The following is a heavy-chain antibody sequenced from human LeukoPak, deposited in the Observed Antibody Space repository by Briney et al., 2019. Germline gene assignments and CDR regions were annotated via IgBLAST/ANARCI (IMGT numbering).Heavy chain of an antibody. V-gene: IGHV1-69*05. CDR2: FIPIFGSP. CDR1: VPTSTSYA. CDR3: AGFFYDSSGAAFDL. J-gene: IGHJ3*01. Sequence: SVKVSCKASVPTSTSYAINWVRQAPGQGLEWMGGFIPIFGSPTYAQKFQGRVTFTTDESTYTAYMELSNLRSDDTAVFYCAGFFYDSSGAAFDLWGQGTMVTVSS. D-gene: IGHD3-22*01.